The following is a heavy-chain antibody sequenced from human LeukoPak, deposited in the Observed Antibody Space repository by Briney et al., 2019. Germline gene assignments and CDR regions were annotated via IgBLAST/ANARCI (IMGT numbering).Heavy chain of an antibody. Sequence: ASVKVSCKASGYTFTSYGISWVRQAPGQGLEWMGWISAYNGNTNYAQKLQGRVTMTTDTSTSTAYMELRSLRSDDTAVYYCARDLLLVKEYQLLYFDYWGQGTLVTVSS. CDR2: ISAYNGNT. CDR3: ARDLLLVKEYQLLYFDY. D-gene: IGHD2-2*01. J-gene: IGHJ4*02. V-gene: IGHV1-18*01. CDR1: GYTFTSYG.